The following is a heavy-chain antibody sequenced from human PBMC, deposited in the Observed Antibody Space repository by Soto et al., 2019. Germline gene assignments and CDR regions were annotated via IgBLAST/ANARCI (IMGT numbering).Heavy chain of an antibody. Sequence: QVQLVQSGAEVKKPGASVKVSCKAPRYIFTAYFMHWVRQAPGQGIEWMGWINPNNGATHYGLSFQGRVTMTRDTSISTAYMELSSLSSDDTAVYYCASHDDGARFDPWGQGTLVIVSS. J-gene: IGHJ5*02. CDR1: RYIFTAYF. CDR3: ASHDDGARFDP. V-gene: IGHV1-2*02. D-gene: IGHD2-8*01. CDR2: INPNNGAT.